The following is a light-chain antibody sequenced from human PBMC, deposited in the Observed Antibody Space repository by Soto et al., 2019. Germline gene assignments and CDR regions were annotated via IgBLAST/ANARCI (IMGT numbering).Light chain of an antibody. V-gene: IGKV1-5*03. CDR1: QSINSW. Sequence: DIQMTQSPSTLSASVGDRVIITCRASQSINSWLAWYQQKPGKAPKLLIYKASTLESGVPSRFSGSASGTEFTLTISSLQPDDFATYYCQQYHNYPYTFGQGTELEIK. J-gene: IGKJ2*01. CDR3: QQYHNYPYT. CDR2: KAS.